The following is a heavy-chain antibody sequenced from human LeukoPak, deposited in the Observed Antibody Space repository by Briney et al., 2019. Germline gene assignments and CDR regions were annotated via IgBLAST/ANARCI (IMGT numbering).Heavy chain of an antibody. CDR1: GFTFSGSA. CDR3: AKGLTSIFENH. V-gene: IGHV3-73*01. D-gene: IGHD3-3*01. J-gene: IGHJ5*02. Sequence: GGSLRLSCAASGFTFSGSAMHWVRQASGKGLEWVGRIRSKANSYATAYAASVKGRFTISRDDSKNTAYLQMNSLRAEDTAVYYCAKGLTSIFENHWGQGTLVTVSS. CDR2: IRSKANSYAT.